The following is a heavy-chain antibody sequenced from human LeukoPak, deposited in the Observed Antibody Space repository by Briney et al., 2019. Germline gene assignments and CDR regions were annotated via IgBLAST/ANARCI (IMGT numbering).Heavy chain of an antibody. Sequence: SETLSLTCTVSGGSISSSSDNWGWIRQPPGKGLEWIGSIYYTGITYYNPSLMGRVTMSVDTSKNQFSLRLSSVTAADTAMYYCARQGRATVVMYMDDWGKGTTVTVSS. CDR1: GGSISSSSDN. CDR2: IYYTGIT. CDR3: ARQGRATVVMYMDD. J-gene: IGHJ6*03. D-gene: IGHD4-23*01. V-gene: IGHV4-39*01.